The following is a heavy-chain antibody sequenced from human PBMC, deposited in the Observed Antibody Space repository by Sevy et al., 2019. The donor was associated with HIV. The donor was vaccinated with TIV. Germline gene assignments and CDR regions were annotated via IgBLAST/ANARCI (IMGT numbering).Heavy chain of an antibody. J-gene: IGHJ4*02. V-gene: IGHV3-30*04. CDR1: GFSFSEYG. D-gene: IGHD3-10*01. Sequence: GGSQRLSCAASGFSFSEYGMHWVRQAPGKGLEWVAVISHDGRNNKYNPDSVKGRFTISRDNSKNTLYLQMNSLRAEDTAIYYCARDRGEILSSAFNYWGQGTLVTVSS. CDR3: ARDRGEILSSAFNY. CDR2: ISHDGRNNK.